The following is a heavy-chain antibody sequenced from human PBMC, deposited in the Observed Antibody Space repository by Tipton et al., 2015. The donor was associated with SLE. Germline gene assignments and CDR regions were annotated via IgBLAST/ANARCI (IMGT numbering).Heavy chain of an antibody. CDR2: IHEDGGEK. D-gene: IGHD2/OR15-2a*01. CDR1: GFTFADYA. CDR3: ARIPRISRPYYMDV. Sequence: GSLRLSCAGSGFTFADYAVSWVRQAPGQGLEWVANIHEDGGEKYYVDSVKGRFTISRDNADNSVFLQMNILRADDTAVYYCARIPRISRPYYMDVWGKGTAVTVSS. V-gene: IGHV3-7*01. J-gene: IGHJ6*03.